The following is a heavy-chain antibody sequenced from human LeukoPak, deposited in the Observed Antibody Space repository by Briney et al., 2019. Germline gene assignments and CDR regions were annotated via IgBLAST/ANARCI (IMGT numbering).Heavy chain of an antibody. CDR2: ISAYNGNT. CDR1: GYTFATYG. Sequence: ASVKVSCKAAGYTFATYGISWVRQAPGQGLEWMGWISAYNGNTNYAQKVQGRVTMTTDTSTSTAYMELRSLRSDDTAVYYCARDYYGSGSYYKFDCWGQGTLVTVSS. V-gene: IGHV1-18*01. J-gene: IGHJ4*02. D-gene: IGHD3-10*01. CDR3: ARDYYGSGSYYKFDC.